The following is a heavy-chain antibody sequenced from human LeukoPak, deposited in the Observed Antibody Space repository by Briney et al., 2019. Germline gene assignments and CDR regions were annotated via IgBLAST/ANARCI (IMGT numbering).Heavy chain of an antibody. V-gene: IGHV1-8*01. Sequence: ASVKVSCKASGYTFTSHDINWVRQATGQGLEWMGWMNPNSGNTGYAQKFQGRVTMTRNTSISTAYMELSSLRSEDTAVYYCAGSPRTKLNQFFYAYWGQGTLVTVSS. CDR3: AGSPRTKLNQFFYAY. CDR1: GYTFTSHD. D-gene: IGHD1-7*01. CDR2: MNPNSGNT. J-gene: IGHJ4*02.